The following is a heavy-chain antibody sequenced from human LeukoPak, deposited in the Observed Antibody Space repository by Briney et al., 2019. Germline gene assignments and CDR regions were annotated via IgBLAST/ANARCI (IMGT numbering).Heavy chain of an antibody. CDR3: ASARYDSSGYYSDY. D-gene: IGHD3-22*01. CDR1: GGSISSHY. J-gene: IGHJ4*02. Sequence: SETLSLTCTVSGGSISSHYWSWIRQPPGKGLEWIGYIYYSGSTNYNPSLKSRVTISVDTSKNQFSLKLSSVTAADTAVYYCASARYDSSGYYSDYWGQGTLVTVSS. V-gene: IGHV4-59*11. CDR2: IYYSGST.